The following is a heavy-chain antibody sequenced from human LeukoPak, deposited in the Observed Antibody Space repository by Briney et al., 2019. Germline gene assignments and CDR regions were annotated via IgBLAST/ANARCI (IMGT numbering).Heavy chain of an antibody. CDR3: ARDPGLDY. Sequence: SETLSLTCSASGGSISSYYWSWIRQPPGKGLEWIGYIYYRGSTNYNPSLKSRVTISVDTSKNQFSLKLSSVTAADTAVYYCARDPGLDYWGQGTLVTVSS. CDR2: IYYRGST. CDR1: GGSISSYY. J-gene: IGHJ4*02. V-gene: IGHV4-59*01.